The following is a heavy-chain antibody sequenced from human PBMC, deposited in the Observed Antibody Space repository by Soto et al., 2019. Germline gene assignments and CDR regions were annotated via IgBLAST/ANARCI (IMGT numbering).Heavy chain of an antibody. CDR2: IDYSGST. CDR3: ARDSSSWPNFDY. V-gene: IGHV4-59*12. D-gene: IGHD6-13*01. J-gene: IGHJ4*02. CDR1: GDSISNYY. Sequence: SETLSLTCTVSGDSISNYYWSWIRQPPGKGLEWIGYIDYSGSTHYNPSLKSRVTISADTSKNQFSLKLSSVTAADTAVYYCARDSSSWPNFDYWGQGILVTSPQ.